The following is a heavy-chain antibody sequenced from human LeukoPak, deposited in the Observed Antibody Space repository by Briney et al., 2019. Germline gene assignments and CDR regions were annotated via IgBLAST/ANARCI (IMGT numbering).Heavy chain of an antibody. V-gene: IGHV1-2*02. CDR3: ARRGYNYGPKKTYLHYYYMDV. J-gene: IGHJ6*03. D-gene: IGHD5-18*01. CDR1: GYTFTGYY. CDR2: INTRSGVI. Sequence: ASVRVSCKASGYTFTGYYIHWVRQAPGQGLEWMGWINTRSGVINSGQHFQGRVTMTRVTSISTAYMELSRLRADDTAIFYCARRGYNYGPKKTYLHYYYMDVWGTGTTVTVTS.